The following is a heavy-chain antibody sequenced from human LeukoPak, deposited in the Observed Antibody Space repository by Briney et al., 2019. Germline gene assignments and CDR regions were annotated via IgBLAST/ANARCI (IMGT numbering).Heavy chain of an antibody. CDR1: GFTFDDSA. V-gene: IGHV3-9*01. D-gene: IGHD4-17*01. CDR3: AKAQYDGYGDYYFDS. Sequence: GGSLRLSCAASGFTFDDSAMHWVRQRPGEGLEWVSGISWNSDFLGYLDSAKGRFTISRDNAKKSLFLQMNSLRPEDTAFYFCAKAQYDGYGDYYFDSWGQGTLVTVSS. CDR2: ISWNSDFL. J-gene: IGHJ4*02.